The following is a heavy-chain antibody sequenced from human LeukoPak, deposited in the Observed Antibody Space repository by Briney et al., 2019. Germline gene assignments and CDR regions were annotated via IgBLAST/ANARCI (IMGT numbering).Heavy chain of an antibody. CDR3: ARHRVLIKYGMDV. CDR1: GGSLSSSSYY. CDR2: IYYSKST. V-gene: IGHV4-39*01. Sequence: PSETLSLTCTVSGGSLSSSSYYWGWLRQPPGKGREGIGSIYYSKSTYYNTSLKSRVTISVDTSKNQFSLKLSTVTAADTAVYYCARHRVLIKYGMDVWGQGTTVTVSS. D-gene: IGHD2-8*02. J-gene: IGHJ6*02.